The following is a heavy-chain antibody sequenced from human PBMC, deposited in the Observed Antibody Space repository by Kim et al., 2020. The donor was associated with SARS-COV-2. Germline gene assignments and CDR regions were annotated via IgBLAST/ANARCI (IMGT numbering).Heavy chain of an antibody. J-gene: IGHJ4*02. D-gene: IGHD2-15*01. CDR1: GFTVSTYY. V-gene: IGHV3-66*01. CDR3: ATTGYSRDYFDH. CDR2: IYSGGGT. Sequence: GGSLRLSCAASGFTVSTYYMSWVRQAPGKGLEWVSVIYSGGGTYYADSVRGRFTSSRDHSKNTLYLHMDSLRVEDTAVYFCATTGYSRDYFDHCGQGTLV.